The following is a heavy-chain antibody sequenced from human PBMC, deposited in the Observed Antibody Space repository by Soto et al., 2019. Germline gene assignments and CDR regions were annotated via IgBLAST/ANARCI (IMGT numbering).Heavy chain of an antibody. CDR3: ARIALGPAPTDAFDI. D-gene: IGHD1-26*01. CDR1: GYTFTKFG. Sequence: QVQLVQSGAEVKKPGASVKVSCKASGYTFTKFGISWVRQAPGQGLEWLGWLSTYREDRNYAQRVQDRVSMTTDTSPSTADMELRTLISNDTALYYCARIALGPAPTDAFDIGGQGTMVTVSS. V-gene: IGHV1-18*01. J-gene: IGHJ3*02. CDR2: LSTYREDR.